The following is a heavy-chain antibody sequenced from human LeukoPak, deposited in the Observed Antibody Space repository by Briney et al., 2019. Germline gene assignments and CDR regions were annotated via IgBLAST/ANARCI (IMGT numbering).Heavy chain of an antibody. CDR1: GGSISSYY. CDR3: ARVIGALYYFDY. D-gene: IGHD3-22*01. V-gene: IGHV4-59*01. Sequence: PSETLSLTCFVSGGSISSYYWSWIRQPPGKGLEWIGYIHYSGSTNYNPSLKSRVTISIDTSKKQFSLKLSSVTTADTAVYYCARVIGALYYFDYWGQGTLVTVSS. CDR2: IHYSGST. J-gene: IGHJ4*02.